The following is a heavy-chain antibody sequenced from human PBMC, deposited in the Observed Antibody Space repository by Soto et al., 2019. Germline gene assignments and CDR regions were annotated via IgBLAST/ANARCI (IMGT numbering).Heavy chain of an antibody. V-gene: IGHV4-30-4*01. J-gene: IGHJ4*02. D-gene: IGHD5-18*01. CDR3: AREYTYGSNFFDC. Sequence: PSETLSLTCTVSGGSISGGVHSWSWIRQPPGKGLEWIGHIFDSGSTYYNPSLKSRLTISVDTSKNQFSLSLTSVTAADTAVYYCAREYTYGSNFFDCWGQGALVTVSS. CDR2: IFDSGST. CDR1: GGSISGGVHS.